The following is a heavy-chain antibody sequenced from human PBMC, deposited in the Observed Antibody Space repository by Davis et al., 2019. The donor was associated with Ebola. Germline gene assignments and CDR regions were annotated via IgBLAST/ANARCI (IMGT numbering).Heavy chain of an antibody. CDR1: GFSFSTYG. D-gene: IGHD6-19*01. V-gene: IGHV3-33*01. CDR3: ATTQWLREFDN. Sequence: GESLKISCAASGFSFSTYGINWVRQAPGKGLEWVAVIWSDGGNQYYADSVKGRFTVSRDNSKSTLYLQMNSLRAEDTAVYYCATTQWLREFDNWGQGTLVTVSS. J-gene: IGHJ4*02. CDR2: IWSDGGNQ.